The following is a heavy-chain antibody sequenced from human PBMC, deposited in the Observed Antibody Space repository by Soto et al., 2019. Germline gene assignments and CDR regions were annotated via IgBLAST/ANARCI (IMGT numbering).Heavy chain of an antibody. V-gene: IGHV4-4*07. CDR2: MDASGTT. CDR3: ARDRIYCSGGSCHYYYGMDV. D-gene: IGHD2-15*01. CDR1: CGSIRSFY. Sequence: PSETLSLTCTVSCGSIRSFYWSWIRQPAGKGLEWIGRMDASGTTNYNPSLKRRVTISVDMSENQFSLKLNSVTAADTAVYYCARDRIYCSGGSCHYYYGMDVWGQGTTVTVSS. J-gene: IGHJ6*02.